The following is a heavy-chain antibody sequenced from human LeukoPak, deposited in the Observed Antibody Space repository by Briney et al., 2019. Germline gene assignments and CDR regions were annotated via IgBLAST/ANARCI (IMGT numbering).Heavy chain of an antibody. CDR2: IYPTGHT. D-gene: IGHD6-19*01. CDR1: GGSLGNYY. V-gene: IGHV4-4*07. Sequence: SETLSLTCTVSGGSLGNYYWSWIRPPAGKGLEWIGRIYPTGHTHYNPSLKSRVTMSVDTSKNQFSLNVTSLTAADTAVYYCARITDPDYRSGWSGADYWGRGTQVTVSA. J-gene: IGHJ4*02. CDR3: ARITDPDYRSGWSGADY.